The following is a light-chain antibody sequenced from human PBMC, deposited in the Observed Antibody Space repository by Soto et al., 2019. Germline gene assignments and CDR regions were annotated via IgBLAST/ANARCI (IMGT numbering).Light chain of an antibody. J-gene: IGLJ1*01. Sequence: QSAMTQPPSVSAAPGQKVTISCSGSSSNIQGNSVSWYQQLPGTAPKLLIYDDNKRPSGIPDRFSGSKSGTSATLGITGFQTGDEADYYCGSWDSSLSAYVFGTGTKVTVL. CDR1: SSNIQGNS. CDR2: DDN. CDR3: GSWDSSLSAYV. V-gene: IGLV1-51*01.